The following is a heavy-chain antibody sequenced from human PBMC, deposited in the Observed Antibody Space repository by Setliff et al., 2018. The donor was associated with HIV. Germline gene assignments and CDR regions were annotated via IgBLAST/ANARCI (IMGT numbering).Heavy chain of an antibody. J-gene: IGHJ6*02. CDR1: GGSINSHY. D-gene: IGHD3-22*01. V-gene: IGHV4-59*11. CDR2: LNHGGST. Sequence: SETLSLTCTVSGGSINSHYWSWIRQSPGEGLEWIGTLNHGGSTNYNPSLKSRVTISVDTSKNQFSLKLSSVTAADTAVYYCARESPLNYYDSSGYYYVGNYYGMDVWGQGTTVTVSS. CDR3: ARESPLNYYDSSGYYYVGNYYGMDV.